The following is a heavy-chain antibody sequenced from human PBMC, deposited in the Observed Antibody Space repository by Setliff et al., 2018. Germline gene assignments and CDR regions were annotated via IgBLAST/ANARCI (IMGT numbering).Heavy chain of an antibody. D-gene: IGHD1-1*01. CDR1: GGSISSGVYY. J-gene: IGHJ4*02. V-gene: IGHV4-39*01. CDR3: ARTGTYRYFDY. Sequence: PSETLSLTCTVSGGSISSGVYYWAWIRQPPGKGLEWIGRIYYRGDTYHNASLKGRLTISVDTAQNQFSLRLTSVTAADTAVYYCARTGTYRYFDYWGQGALVTVSS. CDR2: IYYRGDT.